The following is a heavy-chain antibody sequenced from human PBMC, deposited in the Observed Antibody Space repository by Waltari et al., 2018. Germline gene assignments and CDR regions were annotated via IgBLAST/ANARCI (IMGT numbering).Heavy chain of an antibody. CDR2: FYTSGST. CDR3: ARDGSLDAFDI. V-gene: IGHV4-61*02. J-gene: IGHJ3*02. CDR1: GGSISSGSYY. D-gene: IGHD3-10*01. Sequence: QVQLQESGPGLVKPSQTLSLTCTVSGGSISSGSYYWSWIRQPAGKGLEWIGRFYTSGSTNYNPSLKSRVTISVDTSKNQFSLKLSSVTAADTAVYYCARDGSLDAFDIWGQGTMVTVSS.